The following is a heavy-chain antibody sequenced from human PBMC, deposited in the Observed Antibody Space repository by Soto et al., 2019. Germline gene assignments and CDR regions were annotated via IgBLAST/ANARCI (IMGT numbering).Heavy chain of an antibody. Sequence: QVQLVKSGAEVKKPGSSVKVSCKASGGTFSSYTISWVRQAPGQGLEWMGRIIPILGIANYAQKFQGRVTITADKSTSTAYMELSSLRSEDTAVYYGARDAAAGTSGDFEIWVQGNMVIVSS. CDR1: GGTFSSYT. V-gene: IGHV1-69*08. D-gene: IGHD6-13*01. CDR2: IIPILGIA. CDR3: ARDAAAGTSGDFEI. J-gene: IGHJ3*02.